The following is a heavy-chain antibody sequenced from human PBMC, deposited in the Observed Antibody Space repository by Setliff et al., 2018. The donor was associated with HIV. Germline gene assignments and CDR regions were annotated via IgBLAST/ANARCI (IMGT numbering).Heavy chain of an antibody. V-gene: IGHV4-61*03. CDR1: GYSISSGYY. D-gene: IGHD1-1*01. CDR2: IYYSGST. Sequence: PSETLSLTCAVSGYSISSGYYWGWIRQPPGKGLEWIGYIYYSGSTNYNPSLKSRVTISVDTSKNYFSLKLRSVTAADTAVYYCAQLGMVDDFDYWGQGTLVTSPQ. J-gene: IGHJ4*02. CDR3: AQLGMVDDFDY.